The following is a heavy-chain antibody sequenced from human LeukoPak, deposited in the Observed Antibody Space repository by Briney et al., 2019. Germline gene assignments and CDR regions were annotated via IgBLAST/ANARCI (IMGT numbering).Heavy chain of an antibody. CDR3: ARVDVSGYYYPPDY. V-gene: IGHV3-21*01. D-gene: IGHD3-22*01. J-gene: IGHJ4*02. CDR2: IISSSSYI. Sequence: GGSLRLSCAASVFTFSTYRMNSVRQAPGKGLEWVSSIISSSSYIYSAESVKGRFTISRDNAKNSLYLQMNSLRAEDTAVYYCARVDVSGYYYPPDYWGQGTLVTVSS. CDR1: VFTFSTYR.